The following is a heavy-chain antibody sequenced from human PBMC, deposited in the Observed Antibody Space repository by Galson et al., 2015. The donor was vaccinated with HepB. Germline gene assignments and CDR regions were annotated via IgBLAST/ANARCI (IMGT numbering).Heavy chain of an antibody. CDR1: GYTFTSYA. J-gene: IGHJ1*01. Sequence: SVKVSCKASGYTFTSYAIHWVRQAPGQRLEWMGWINAGNGNTKYSQKFQGRVTITRDTSASTAYMELSSLRSEDTAVFYCARDYDILTGYYTNGYFHHWGQGTLVTVPS. CDR2: INAGNGNT. D-gene: IGHD3-9*01. CDR3: ARDYDILTGYYTNGYFHH. V-gene: IGHV1-3*01.